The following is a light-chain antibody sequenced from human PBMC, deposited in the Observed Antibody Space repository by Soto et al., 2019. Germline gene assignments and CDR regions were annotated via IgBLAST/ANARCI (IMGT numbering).Light chain of an antibody. J-gene: IGKJ4*01. CDR3: QQRSNWTLT. Sequence: EIVLTQSPATLSLSPGERATLSCRASQSVSSYLAWYQQKPGQAPRLLIYDASNTATGIPARFSGSGSGTDLTLTISSLEPEDFAVYYCQQRSNWTLTVGGGTKVEIK. CDR1: QSVSSY. CDR2: DAS. V-gene: IGKV3-11*01.